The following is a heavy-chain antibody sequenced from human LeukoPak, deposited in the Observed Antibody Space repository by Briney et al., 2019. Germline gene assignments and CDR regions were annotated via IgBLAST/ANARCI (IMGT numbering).Heavy chain of an antibody. CDR3: ARGPIQLWIHNAMDV. D-gene: IGHD1-1*01. CDR1: GFTFGDHA. CDR2: IRSKAYRGTT. V-gene: IGHV3-49*04. Sequence: GGSLRLSCTGSGFTFGDHAMSWVRQARGKGREWVGFIRSKAYRGTTEYAASVKGRFTIPRDDSASIAYLQMNSLKTEDTAVYYCARGPIQLWIHNAMDVWGQGTTVTVSS. J-gene: IGHJ6*02.